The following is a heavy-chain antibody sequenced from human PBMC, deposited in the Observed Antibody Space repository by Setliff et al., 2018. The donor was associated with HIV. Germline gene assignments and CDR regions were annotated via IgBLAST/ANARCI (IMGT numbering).Heavy chain of an antibody. V-gene: IGHV4-61*10. CDR2: IYPSGST. CDR3: ARDSFTVDYFMDV. Sequence: SETLSLTCTVSGGSISSDTYYWSWIRQPAGKGLEWIGHIYPSGSTTYNPSLKSRVTISLDTSKNQFSLKVNSVTAADTAVYFCARDSFTVDYFMDVWGKGTPVTVSS. J-gene: IGHJ6*03. CDR1: GGSISSDTYY. D-gene: IGHD3-10*01.